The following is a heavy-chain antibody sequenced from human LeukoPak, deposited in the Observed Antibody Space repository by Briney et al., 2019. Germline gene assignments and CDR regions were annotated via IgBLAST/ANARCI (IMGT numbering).Heavy chain of an antibody. J-gene: IGHJ4*02. CDR1: GGSFSGYY. Sequence: SETLPLTCAVYGGSFSGYYWSWIRQPPGKGLEWIGEINHSGSTNYNPSLKSRVTISVDTSKKQFSLKLSSVTAADTAVYYCVTYYFDSSGPKKNYWGQGTLVTVSS. CDR2: INHSGST. V-gene: IGHV4-34*01. CDR3: VTYYFDSSGPKKNY. D-gene: IGHD3-22*01.